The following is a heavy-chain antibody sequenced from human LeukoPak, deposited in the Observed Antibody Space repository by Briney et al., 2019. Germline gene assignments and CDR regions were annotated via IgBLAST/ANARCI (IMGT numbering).Heavy chain of an antibody. CDR3: ARANYDSSGYEYYFDY. CDR2: ISSSGSTI. J-gene: IGHJ4*02. V-gene: IGHV3-48*04. D-gene: IGHD3-22*01. CDR1: GFTFSSYW. Sequence: GGSLRLSRAASGFTFSSYWMSWVRQAPGKGLEWVSYISSSGSTIYYADSVKGRFTISRDNAKNSLYLQMNSLRAEDTAVYYCARANYDSSGYEYYFDYWGQGTLVTVSS.